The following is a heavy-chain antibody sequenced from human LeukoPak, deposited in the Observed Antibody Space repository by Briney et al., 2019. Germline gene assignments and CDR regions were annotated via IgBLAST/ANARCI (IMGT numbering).Heavy chain of an antibody. V-gene: IGHV4-39*07. CDR3: ARVSGGSGSYYLDY. J-gene: IGHJ4*02. Sequence: SETLSLTCTVSGGSINSRNRFWGWIRQPPGKGLEWIGSIYYSGSTYYNPSLKSRVTISVDTSKNQFSPKLSSVTAADTAVYYCARVSGGSGSYYLDYWGQGTLVTVSS. CDR2: IYYSGST. CDR1: GGSINSRNRF. D-gene: IGHD3-10*01.